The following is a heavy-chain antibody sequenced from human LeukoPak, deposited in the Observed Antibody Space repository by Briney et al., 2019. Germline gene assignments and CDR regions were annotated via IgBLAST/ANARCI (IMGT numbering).Heavy chain of an antibody. CDR2: IFSETNT. J-gene: IGHJ3*02. CDR1: GLIVSNNY. V-gene: IGHV3-66*02. Sequence: GGSLRLSCAASGLIVSNNYMAWVRQAPGKGLEWVSVIFSETNTYSADSMRGRFTISRDNSKNTLYLQMNSLRAEDTAVYYCAKDLSNLITGAFDIWGQGTMVTVSS. D-gene: IGHD1-14*01. CDR3: AKDLSNLITGAFDI.